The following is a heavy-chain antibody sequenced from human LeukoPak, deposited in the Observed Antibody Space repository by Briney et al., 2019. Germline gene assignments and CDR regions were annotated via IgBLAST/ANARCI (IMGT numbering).Heavy chain of an antibody. D-gene: IGHD2-2*01. CDR1: GGSFSGYY. J-gene: IGHJ6*02. V-gene: IGHV4-34*01. CDR3: ARGVLTDCSSTSCYEDGSRMGV. CDR2: INHSGST. Sequence: SETLSLTCAVYGGSFSGYYWSWIRQPPGKGLEWNGEINHSGSTNYNPSLKSRVTISVDTSKNQFSLKLSSVTAADTAVYYCARGVLTDCSSTSCYEDGSRMGVWGQGTTVTVSS.